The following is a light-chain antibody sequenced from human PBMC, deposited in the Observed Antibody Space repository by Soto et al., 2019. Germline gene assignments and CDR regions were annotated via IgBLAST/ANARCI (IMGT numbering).Light chain of an antibody. J-gene: IGKJ5*01. Sequence: DIQMTQSPSTLSASVGDRVTLTCRASQTISTWLAWYPHKPGKGPNLLIYDASTLMSGVLSRFSGSGSGTEFTLTISSLQPGDFATYYCQQSETYPLTFGQGTRLEI. V-gene: IGKV1-5*01. CDR3: QQSETYPLT. CDR1: QTISTW. CDR2: DAS.